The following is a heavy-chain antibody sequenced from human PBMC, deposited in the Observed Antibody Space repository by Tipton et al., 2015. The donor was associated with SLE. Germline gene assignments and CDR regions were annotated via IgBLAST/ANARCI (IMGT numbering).Heavy chain of an antibody. Sequence: SLRLSCAASGFTFSSYSMNWVRQAPGKGLEWVSCITSSSNYIHYADSVKGRFTISRDNAKNSLYLQMNSLRAEDTAVYYCARAGATSLDAFYIWGQGTMVTASS. D-gene: IGHD1-26*01. CDR3: ARAGATSLDAFYI. J-gene: IGHJ3*02. V-gene: IGHV3-21*01. CDR2: ITSSSNYI. CDR1: GFTFSSYS.